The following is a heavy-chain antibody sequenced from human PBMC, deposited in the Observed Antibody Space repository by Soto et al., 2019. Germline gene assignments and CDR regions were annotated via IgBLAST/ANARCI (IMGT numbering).Heavy chain of an antibody. CDR3: GRGSKTGEEWFDP. Sequence: QVQLVQSGAEVKKPGSSVKVSCKASGGTFSSYAISWVRQAPGQGLEWMGGIIPIFGTANYAQKFQGRGTITAEQSTRTGYMGLKNLRIEDTGVYYCGRGSKTGEEWFDPWGQGTLVTVSS. CDR2: IIPIFGTA. J-gene: IGHJ5*02. D-gene: IGHD7-27*01. V-gene: IGHV1-69*01. CDR1: GGTFSSYA.